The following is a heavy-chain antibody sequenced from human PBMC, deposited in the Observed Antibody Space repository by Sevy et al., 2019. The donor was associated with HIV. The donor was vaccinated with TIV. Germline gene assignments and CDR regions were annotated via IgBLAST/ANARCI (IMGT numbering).Heavy chain of an antibody. J-gene: IGHJ4*02. CDR3: AKRPNYYGSGSAFDY. CDR1: GFTFSSYA. Sequence: GGSLRLSCAASGFTFSSYAMSWVRQAPGKGLEWVSAISGSGGSTYYADSVKGRFTISRDNSKNTLYLHMNSLRAEDTAVYYCAKRPNYYGSGSAFDYWGQGTLVTVSS. CDR2: ISGSGGST. V-gene: IGHV3-23*01. D-gene: IGHD3-10*01.